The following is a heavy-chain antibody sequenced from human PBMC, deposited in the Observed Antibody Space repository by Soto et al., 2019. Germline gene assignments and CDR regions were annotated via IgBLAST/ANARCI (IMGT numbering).Heavy chain of an antibody. CDR1: GYKFIDYW. D-gene: IGHD3-10*01. V-gene: IGHV5-51*01. CDR2: IYPGDFDI. Sequence: GESLKISCKGSGYKFIDYWIGWVRQVPGKGLEWMGSIYPGDFDIKYGPSFPGQVTISADKSITTVYLHWSGLKASDTDIYYCESAFGGEYNDRRSWYSAYWGQGTQVTVSS. CDR3: ESAFGGEYNDRRSWYSAY. J-gene: IGHJ4*02.